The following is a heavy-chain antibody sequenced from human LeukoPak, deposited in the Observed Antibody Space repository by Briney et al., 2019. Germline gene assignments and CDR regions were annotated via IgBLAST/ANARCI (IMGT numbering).Heavy chain of an antibody. CDR2: ISNDGSRK. V-gene: IGHV3-30*03. D-gene: IGHD3-3*01. Sequence: GGSLRLSCAPSGFTFSRHGMHWVRQAPGKGLEWVAIISNDGSRKYYAHSVEGRFTISRDNSKNTLYLQMDSLRAEDTAVYYCARDRTWNYFDYWGQGTLVTVSS. J-gene: IGHJ4*02. CDR1: GFTFSRHG. CDR3: ARDRTWNYFDY.